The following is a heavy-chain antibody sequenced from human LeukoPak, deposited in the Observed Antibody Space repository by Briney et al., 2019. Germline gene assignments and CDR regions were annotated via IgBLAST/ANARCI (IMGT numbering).Heavy chain of an antibody. CDR1: GDSISSSNW. CDR3: ARSFRYSGYDYYFDP. D-gene: IGHD5-12*01. CDR2: IYHSGST. Sequence: SETLPLTCAVSGDSISSSNWWSWVRQPPGKGLEWIGQIYHSGSTNYNPSLKSRVTISLDKSKNQFSLELTSVTAADTAVYYCARSFRYSGYDYYFDPWGQGTLVTVSS. J-gene: IGHJ5*02. V-gene: IGHV4-4*02.